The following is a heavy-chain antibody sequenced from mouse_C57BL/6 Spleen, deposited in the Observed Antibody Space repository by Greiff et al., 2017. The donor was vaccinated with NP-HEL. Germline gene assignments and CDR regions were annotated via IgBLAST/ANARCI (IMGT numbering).Heavy chain of an antibody. D-gene: IGHD1-1*02. V-gene: IGHV1-55*01. Sequence: QVQLQQPGAELVKPGASVKMSCKASGYTFTSYWITWVKQRPGQGLEWIGDIYPGSGSTNYNEKFKSKATLTVYTSSSTAYMQLSSLTSEDSAVYYCARGYGYWYFDVWGTGTTVTVSS. CDR1: GYTFTSYW. CDR2: IYPGSGST. CDR3: ARGYGYWYFDV. J-gene: IGHJ1*03.